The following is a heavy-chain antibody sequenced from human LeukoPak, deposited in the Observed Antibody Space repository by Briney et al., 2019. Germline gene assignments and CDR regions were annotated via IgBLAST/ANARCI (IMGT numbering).Heavy chain of an antibody. CDR2: INHSGST. J-gene: IGHJ4*02. Sequence: SETLSLTCAVYGGSFSGYYWSWVRQPPGKGLEWIGEINHSGSTNYNPSLKSRVTISVDTSKNQFSLKLSSVTAADTAVYYCARAPETVPIDYWGQGTLVTVSS. CDR3: ARAPETVPIDY. CDR1: GGSFSGYY. D-gene: IGHD4-11*01. V-gene: IGHV4-34*01.